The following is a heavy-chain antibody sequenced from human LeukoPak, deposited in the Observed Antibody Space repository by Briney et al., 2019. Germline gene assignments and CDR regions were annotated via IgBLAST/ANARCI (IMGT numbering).Heavy chain of an antibody. D-gene: IGHD1-1*01. V-gene: IGHV3-30*03. CDR1: GFTFSNAY. J-gene: IGHJ4*02. Sequence: GGSLRLSCAASGFTFSNAYMNWVRQAPGKGLEWVAVISYDGSNKYYADSVKGRFTISRDNSKNTLYLQMNSLRAEDTAVYYCARDVARGATGTFHWGQGTLVTVSS. CDR3: ARDVARGATGTFH. CDR2: ISYDGSNK.